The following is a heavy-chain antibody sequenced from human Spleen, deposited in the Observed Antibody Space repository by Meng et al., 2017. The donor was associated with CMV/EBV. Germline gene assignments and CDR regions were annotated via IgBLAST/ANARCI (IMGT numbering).Heavy chain of an antibody. V-gene: IGHV3-9*01. CDR3: ARAHVLLWFGELSEYYGMDV. J-gene: IGHJ6*02. D-gene: IGHD3-10*01. CDR1: GFIFDDYA. Sequence: SLKISCAASGFIFDDYAMHWVRQAPGKGLEWVSGISWNSGSIGYADSVKGRFSISRDNAKNSLYLQMNSLRAEDTAVYYCARAHVLLWFGELSEYYGMDVWGQGTTVTVSS. CDR2: ISWNSGSI.